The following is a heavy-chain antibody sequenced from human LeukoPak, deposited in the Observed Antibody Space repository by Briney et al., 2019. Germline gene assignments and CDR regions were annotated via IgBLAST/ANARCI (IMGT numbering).Heavy chain of an antibody. V-gene: IGHV3-30*02. D-gene: IGHD2-2*01. Sequence: GGSLGLSCAASGFIFSTYGMHWVRQAPGKGLEWVAFIQFDGSDKHYADSVKGRFTISRDNSKNTLYLQMNSLRPEDTSVYYCAEDQQLQPFHYWGQGTLVTVSS. CDR3: AEDQQLQPFHY. J-gene: IGHJ4*02. CDR2: IQFDGSDK. CDR1: GFIFSTYG.